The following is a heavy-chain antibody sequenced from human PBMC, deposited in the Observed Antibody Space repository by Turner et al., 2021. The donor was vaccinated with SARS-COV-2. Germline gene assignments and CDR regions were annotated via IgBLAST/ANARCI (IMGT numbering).Heavy chain of an antibody. Sequence: QVQMVQSGTEVKKPGASVKVSCETSGYTFSAYNIHLVRQAPGQGLEWMAWINPKSGDTEFAQNFQGRVTVTRDMSISTAYMGLNNLRSDDTAVYYCARVGGSGWYGSWGQGTLVTVSS. CDR2: INPKSGDT. CDR3: ARVGGSGWYGS. D-gene: IGHD6-19*01. V-gene: IGHV1-2*02. J-gene: IGHJ4*02. CDR1: GYTFSAYN.